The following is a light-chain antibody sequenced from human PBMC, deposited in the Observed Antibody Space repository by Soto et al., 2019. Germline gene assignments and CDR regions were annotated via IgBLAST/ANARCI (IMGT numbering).Light chain of an antibody. CDR2: DAS. CDR3: QPYNNYPRT. V-gene: IGKV1-5*01. CDR1: ESIRTW. Sequence: DIQMTQSPSTLSASVGDRVTITCRASESIRTWLAWYQHKPGKAPKFLIYDASTLESGVPSRFSGSGSATEFTLTISSLQPDDFATYYCQPYNNYPRTFGQGTKVDIK. J-gene: IGKJ1*01.